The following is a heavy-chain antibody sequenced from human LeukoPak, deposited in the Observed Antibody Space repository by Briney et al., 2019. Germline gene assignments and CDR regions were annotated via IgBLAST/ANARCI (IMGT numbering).Heavy chain of an antibody. J-gene: IGHJ4*02. Sequence: PGGSLRLSCAASEFNVSSNYMSWVRQAPGKGLEWVSVIYVGANTYYADSVKGRFTISRDNSKNTLYLQMNSLRAEDTAVYYCARDTYFDFWGQGTLVTVSS. CDR3: ARDTYFDF. CDR2: IYVGANT. CDR1: EFNVSSNY. V-gene: IGHV3-66*01.